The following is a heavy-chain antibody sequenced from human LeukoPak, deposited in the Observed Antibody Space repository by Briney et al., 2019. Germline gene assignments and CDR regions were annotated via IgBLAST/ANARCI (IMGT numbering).Heavy chain of an antibody. Sequence: NPGGSLRLSRAASGFTLSSYSMNWVPHAPGKGLEWVLSISSSRRYIYYADSVKGRFTISRDNAKNSLYLQMNSLRAEDTAVYYCGRDRHYHDSSGYYYIVDAFDIWGQGTMVTVSS. J-gene: IGHJ3*02. D-gene: IGHD3-22*01. CDR2: ISSSRRYI. V-gene: IGHV3-21*01. CDR3: GRDRHYHDSSGYYYIVDAFDI. CDR1: GFTLSSYS.